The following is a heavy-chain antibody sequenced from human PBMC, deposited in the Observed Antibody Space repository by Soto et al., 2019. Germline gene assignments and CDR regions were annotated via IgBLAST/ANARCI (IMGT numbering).Heavy chain of an antibody. Sequence: SETLSLTCTVSGGSISSGDSYWSWIRQSPGKGLEWIGYIYYSGTTFYNPSLVSRLTISVDTSKNQFSLKLYSVTAADTAVYYCAREGAPPYSYYYGTDVWGQGTTVT. CDR3: AREGAPPYSYYYGTDV. D-gene: IGHD3-16*01. CDR2: IYYSGTT. J-gene: IGHJ6*02. CDR1: GGSISSGDSY. V-gene: IGHV4-30-4*01.